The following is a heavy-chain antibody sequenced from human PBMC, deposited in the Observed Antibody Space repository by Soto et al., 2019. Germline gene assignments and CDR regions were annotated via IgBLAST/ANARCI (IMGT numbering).Heavy chain of an antibody. J-gene: IGHJ4*02. D-gene: IGHD6-13*01. CDR3: ARAETSGIHYFDY. CDR2: VYNSSST. CDR1: GDTVKIYF. Sequence: SETLSLTAPVTGDTVKIYFWSWMRKPPGKGLDWMGYVYNSSSTKSNPSLKSRVTISVDTSKNQISLRLKSVTAADTAVYYCARAETSGIHYFDYWGQGSLVTVS. V-gene: IGHV4-59*02.